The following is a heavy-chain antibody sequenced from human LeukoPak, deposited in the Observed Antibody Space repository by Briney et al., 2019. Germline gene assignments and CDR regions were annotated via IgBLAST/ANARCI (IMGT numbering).Heavy chain of an antibody. CDR1: GGSISSGSYY. V-gene: IGHV4-61*02. Sequence: SETLSLTCTVSGGSISSGSYYWSWIRQPAGRGLEWIGRIYTSGSTNYNPSLKSRVTISVDTSKNQFSLKLSSVTAADTAVYYCARDVSGYAWFDPWGQGTLVTVSS. CDR3: ARDVSGYAWFDP. CDR2: IYTSGST. J-gene: IGHJ5*02. D-gene: IGHD3-22*01.